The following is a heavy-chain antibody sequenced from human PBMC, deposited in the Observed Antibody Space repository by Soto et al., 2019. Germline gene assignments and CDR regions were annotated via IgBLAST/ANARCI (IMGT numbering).Heavy chain of an antibody. CDR3: AKDPGQQLVYYYYGMDV. Sequence: GGSLRLSCAASGFTLWSYAMSWVRQAPGKGLEWVSGISGSGGSTYYANSVKGRFTISRDNSKNTLYLQMNSLRAEDTAVYYCAKDPGQQLVYYYYGMDVWGQGTTVTVSS. CDR2: ISGSGGST. V-gene: IGHV3-23*01. D-gene: IGHD6-13*01. CDR1: GFTLWSYA. J-gene: IGHJ6*02.